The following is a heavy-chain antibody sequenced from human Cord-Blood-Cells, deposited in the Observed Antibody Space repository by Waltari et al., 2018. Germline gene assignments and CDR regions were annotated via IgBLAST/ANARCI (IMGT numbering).Heavy chain of an antibody. CDR3: ARSRGYSYGDAFDI. CDR1: GGSISSSRYY. J-gene: IGHJ3*02. V-gene: IGHV4-39*01. CDR2: IYYSGST. Sequence: QLQLQESGPGLVKPSETLSLPCTVSGGSISSSRYYWGGIRQPPGKGLEWIGSIYYSGSTYYNPSLKSRVTISVDTSKNQFSLKLSSVTAADTAVYYCARSRGYSYGDAFDIWGQGTMVTVSS. D-gene: IGHD5-18*01.